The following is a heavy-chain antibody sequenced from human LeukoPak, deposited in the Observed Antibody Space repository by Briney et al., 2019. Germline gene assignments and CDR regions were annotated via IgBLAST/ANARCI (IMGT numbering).Heavy chain of an antibody. Sequence: GASVKFSCTVSGSTLTGYYFHWGRQAPGQGLGGMGWINPNSGGTNYAQKFQGRVTMTRDTSISTAYMELSRLRSDDTAVYYCASNRIVGAYDAFDIWGQGTMVTVSS. CDR3: ASNRIVGAYDAFDI. D-gene: IGHD1-26*01. V-gene: IGHV1-2*02. CDR1: GSTLTGYY. CDR2: INPNSGGT. J-gene: IGHJ3*02.